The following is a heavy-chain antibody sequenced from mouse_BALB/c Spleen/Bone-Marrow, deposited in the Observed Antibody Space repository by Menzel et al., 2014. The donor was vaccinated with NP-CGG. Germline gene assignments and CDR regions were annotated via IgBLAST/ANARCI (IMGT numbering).Heavy chain of an antibody. V-gene: IGHV7-3*02. CDR1: GFTFTDYY. Sequence: DVMLVESGGGLVQPGGSLRLSCATSGFTFTDYYMSWVRQPPGKALEWLGFIRNKANGYTTEYSASVKGRFTISRDNSQSILYLQMNTLRAEDSATHYCARDYGNYVRFAYWGQGTLVTVSA. D-gene: IGHD2-1*01. CDR2: IRNKANGYTT. J-gene: IGHJ3*01. CDR3: ARDYGNYVRFAY.